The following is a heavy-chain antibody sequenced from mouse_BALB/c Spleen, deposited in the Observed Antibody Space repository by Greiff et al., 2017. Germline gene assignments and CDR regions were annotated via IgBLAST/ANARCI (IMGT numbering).Heavy chain of an antibody. V-gene: IGHV5-9-3*01. CDR3: ARHDGPRYRYDGPAWFAY. CDR2: ISSGGSYT. Sequence: EVKLVESGGGLVKPGGSLKLSCAASGFTFSSYAMSWVRQTPEKRLEWVATISSGGSYTYYPDSVKGRFTISRDNAKNTLYLQMSSLRSEDTAMYYGARHDGPRYRYDGPAWFAYWGQGTLVTVSA. CDR1: GFTFSSYA. D-gene: IGHD2-14*01. J-gene: IGHJ3*01.